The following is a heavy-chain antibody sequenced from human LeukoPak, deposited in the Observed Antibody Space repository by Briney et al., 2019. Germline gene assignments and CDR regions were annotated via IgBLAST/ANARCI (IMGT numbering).Heavy chain of an antibody. J-gene: IGHJ6*03. Sequence: SETLSLTCTVSGGSISSSSYYWGWIRQPPGKGLEWIGSIYYSGSTYYNPSLKSRVTISVDTSKNQFSLKLSSVTAADTAVYYCAKDFPERPYYYYYMDVWGKGTTVTISS. CDR2: IYYSGST. V-gene: IGHV4-39*02. D-gene: IGHD1-1*01. CDR3: AKDFPERPYYYYYMDV. CDR1: GGSISSSSYY.